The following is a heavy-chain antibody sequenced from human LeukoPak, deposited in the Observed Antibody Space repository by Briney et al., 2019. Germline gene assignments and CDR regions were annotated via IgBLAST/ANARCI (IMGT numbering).Heavy chain of an antibody. Sequence: SVKVSCKASGGTFSNYAINWVRQAPGQGLEWMGGIIPMFGTANYAQKFQDRVTLTADESTSTVYMELSSLRSEDTAVYYCARDLVQVGYGDGGGDYWGQGTLVTVSS. J-gene: IGHJ4*02. CDR3: ARDLVQVGYGDGGGDY. D-gene: IGHD4-17*01. V-gene: IGHV1-69*13. CDR1: GGTFSNYA. CDR2: IIPMFGTA.